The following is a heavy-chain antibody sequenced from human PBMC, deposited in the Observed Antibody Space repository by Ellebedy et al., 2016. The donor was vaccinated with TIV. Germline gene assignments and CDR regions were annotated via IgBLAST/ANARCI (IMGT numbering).Heavy chain of an antibody. D-gene: IGHD6-19*01. Sequence: GSLRLXXAVYGGSFSGYYWSWIRQPPGKGLEWIGEINHSGSTNYNPSLKSRVTISVDTSKNQFSLKLSSVTAADTAVYYCARGIKVAVAGSQAFDYWGQGTLVTVSS. CDR2: INHSGST. CDR3: ARGIKVAVAGSQAFDY. V-gene: IGHV4-34*01. J-gene: IGHJ4*02. CDR1: GGSFSGYY.